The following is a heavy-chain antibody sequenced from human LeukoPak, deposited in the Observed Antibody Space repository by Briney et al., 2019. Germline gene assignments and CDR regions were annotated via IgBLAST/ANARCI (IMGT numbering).Heavy chain of an antibody. CDR2: IYTSGST. J-gene: IGHJ6*03. D-gene: IGHD3-10*01. CDR1: GGSISSYY. V-gene: IGHV4-4*07. CDR3: ARDSTRLLWFGEPHYYSYMDV. Sequence: SETLSLTCTVSGGSISSYYGSCIRQPAGKGLEWIGRIYTSGSTNYNHSLKSRVTMSVDTCKNQFSLKLSSVTAADTAVYYCARDSTRLLWFGEPHYYSYMDVWGKGTTVTVSS.